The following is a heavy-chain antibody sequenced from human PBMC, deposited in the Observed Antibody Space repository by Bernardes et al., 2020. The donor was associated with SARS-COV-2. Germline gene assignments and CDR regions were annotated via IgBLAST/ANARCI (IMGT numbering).Heavy chain of an antibody. V-gene: IGHV3-64*01. CDR3: AREFVAGTMDY. Sequence: GGSLRLSCAASGFTLGGHHMHWVRQSPGKGLECVSAINPDGYRIYYANSVKGRFTISRDNSKNTLYLQMGSLRDEDTAVYYCAREFVAGTMDYRGQGTPVTVSS. D-gene: IGHD3-10*01. CDR2: INPDGYRI. CDR1: GFTLGGHH. J-gene: IGHJ4*02.